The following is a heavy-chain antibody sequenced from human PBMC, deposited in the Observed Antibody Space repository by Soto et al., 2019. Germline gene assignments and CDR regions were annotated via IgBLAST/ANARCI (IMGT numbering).Heavy chain of an antibody. D-gene: IGHD2-2*01. CDR1: GGTFSSYA. Sequence: SVKVSCKASGGTFSSYAISWVRQAPGQGLEWMGGIIPIFGTANYAQKFQGRVTITADESTSTAYMELSSLRSEDTAVYYCARDRCSSTSCYHGNGMDVWGQGTTVTVSS. CDR2: IIPIFGTA. CDR3: ARDRCSSTSCYHGNGMDV. J-gene: IGHJ6*02. V-gene: IGHV1-69*13.